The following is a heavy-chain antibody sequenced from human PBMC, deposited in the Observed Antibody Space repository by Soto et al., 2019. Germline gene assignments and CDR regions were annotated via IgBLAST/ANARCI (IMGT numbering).Heavy chain of an antibody. CDR3: ARRVYTRAPYSSSSDWFDP. Sequence: PSETLSLTCTVSGGSISSGGYYWAWIRQPPGKGLQFVGTIYYSGSSYSNPSLKSRLSMSVDTSKNQFSLTMKSVTAADTAVYYCARRVYTRAPYSSSSDWFDPWGQGTPVTVSS. V-gene: IGHV4-39*07. CDR2: IYYSGSS. D-gene: IGHD6-13*01. J-gene: IGHJ5*02. CDR1: GGSISSGGYY.